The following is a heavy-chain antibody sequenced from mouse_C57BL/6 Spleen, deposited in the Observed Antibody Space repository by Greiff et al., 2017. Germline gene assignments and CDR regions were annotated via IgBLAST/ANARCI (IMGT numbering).Heavy chain of an antibody. CDR2: IDPETGGT. J-gene: IGHJ2*01. V-gene: IGHV1-15*01. CDR1: GYTFTAYE. Sequence: VQLQQSGAELVRPGASVTLSCKASGYTFTAYEMHWVKQTPVHGLEWIGAIDPETGGTAYNQKFKGKAILTADKSSSTAYMELRSLTSEDSAVYYCTRDGSSYVADYWGQGTTLTVSS. CDR3: TRDGSSYVADY. D-gene: IGHD1-1*01.